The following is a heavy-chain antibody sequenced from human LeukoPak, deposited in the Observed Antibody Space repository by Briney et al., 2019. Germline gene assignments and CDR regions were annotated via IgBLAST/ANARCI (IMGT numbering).Heavy chain of an antibody. D-gene: IGHD3-10*01. CDR1: GFTFEDYA. CDR3: AKDIGPMVRGVTVDY. CDR2: ISWNSGSI. V-gene: IGHV3-9*03. Sequence: GGSLRLSCAASGFTFEDYAMQWVRQAPGKGVEGVSGISWNSGSIVYADSVKGRFTISRDNAKNSLYLQMNSLRAEDMALYYCAKDIGPMVRGVTVDYWGQGTLVTVSS. J-gene: IGHJ4*02.